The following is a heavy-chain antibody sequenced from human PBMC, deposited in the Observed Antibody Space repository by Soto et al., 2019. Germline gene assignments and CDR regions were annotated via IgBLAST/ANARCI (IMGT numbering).Heavy chain of an antibody. V-gene: IGHV1-8*02. D-gene: IGHD1-1*01. J-gene: IGHJ4*02. Sequence: ASVKVSCKASGYTFTSYDINWVRQATGQGLEWMGWMNANTGKTGYAQKFQGRVTMTRDTSISAAYMELSSLGSDDTAVYFCAKNVPNTGYWGQGTLVTVSS. CDR2: MNANTGKT. CDR1: GYTFTSYD. CDR3: AKNVPNTGY.